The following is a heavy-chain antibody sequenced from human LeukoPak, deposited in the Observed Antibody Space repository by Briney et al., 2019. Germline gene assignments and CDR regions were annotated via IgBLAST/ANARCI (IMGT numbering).Heavy chain of an antibody. CDR1: GYTFTSYG. J-gene: IGHJ4*02. D-gene: IGHD6-19*01. CDR2: MNPNSGNT. CDR3: ARGLSSGWYYFDY. V-gene: IGHV1-8*02. Sequence: ASVKVSCKASGYTFTSYGISWVRQAAGQGLEWMGWMNPNSGNTGCPQKFQGRVIMTRNTSISTVYMEPSSLRSEDTALYYCARGLSSGWYYFDYWGQGTLVTVSS.